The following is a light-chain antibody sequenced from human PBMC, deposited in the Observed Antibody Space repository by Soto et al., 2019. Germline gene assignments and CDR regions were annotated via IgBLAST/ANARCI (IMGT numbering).Light chain of an antibody. J-gene: IGKJ5*01. Sequence: EIVLTQSPAPLSLSPGERATLSCRASQSVSSNLAWYQQKPVQAPRLLIYDASNRATGIPARFSGSGSGTDCTLTISSLEPEDFAVYYCQQRSNWPPITFGQGTRLEIK. CDR2: DAS. CDR3: QQRSNWPPIT. V-gene: IGKV3-11*01. CDR1: QSVSSN.